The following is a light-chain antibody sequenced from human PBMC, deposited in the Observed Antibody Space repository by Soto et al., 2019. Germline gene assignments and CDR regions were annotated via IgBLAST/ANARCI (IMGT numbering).Light chain of an antibody. CDR3: SSYTSSSTRV. V-gene: IGLV2-14*01. Sequence: QSALTQPAAVSESPGQSITISCTGTSSDVGGYNYVSWYQQHPGKAPKLMIYDVSNRPSGVSNRFSGSKSGNTASLTISGLQAEGEADYYCSSYTSSSTRVFGGGTKVTVL. CDR2: DVS. CDR1: SSDVGGYNY. J-gene: IGLJ2*01.